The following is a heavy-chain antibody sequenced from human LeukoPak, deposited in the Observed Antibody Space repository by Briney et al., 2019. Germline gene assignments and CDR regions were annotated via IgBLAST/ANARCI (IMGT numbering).Heavy chain of an antibody. V-gene: IGHV3-74*01. CDR1: GFTFSRYW. CDR2: INSGGSST. J-gene: IGHJ4*02. Sequence: PGGSLRLSCAASGFTFSRYWMHWVRQAPGKGLAWVSRINSGGSSTTYADSVKGRFTISRDDAKNTLYLQMNSLRADDTAVYYCARAIDSSGFYYGITWGQGTLVTVSS. D-gene: IGHD3-22*01. CDR3: ARAIDSSGFYYGIT.